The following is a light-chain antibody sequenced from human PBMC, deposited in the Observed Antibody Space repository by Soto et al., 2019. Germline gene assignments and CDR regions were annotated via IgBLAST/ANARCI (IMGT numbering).Light chain of an antibody. V-gene: IGKV3-20*01. CDR3: QQYGSSQGT. J-gene: IGKJ1*01. CDR2: GAS. CDR1: QSVSYNY. Sequence: EIVLTQSPGTLSLSPGERATLSCRASQSVSYNYVAWYRQKAGQAPRLLIYGASNRATGIPDRFSGSGSGTDFTLTISRLESEDFAVYYCQQYGSSQGTFGQGTKVEIK.